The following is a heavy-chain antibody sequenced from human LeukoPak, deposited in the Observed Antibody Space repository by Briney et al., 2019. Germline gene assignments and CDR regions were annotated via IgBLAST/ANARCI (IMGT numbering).Heavy chain of an antibody. J-gene: IGHJ4*02. D-gene: IGHD5-12*01. CDR2: IYSGGGT. CDR3: ARGFRSVATWGYFDY. Sequence: GGSLRLSCAASGFTVSTNYMSWVRQAPGKGLEWVSLIYSGGGTYYADSVKGRFTISRDNSRHTLSLQMNSLRVDDTAVYYCARGFRSVATWGYFDYWGQGALVTVSS. V-gene: IGHV3-66*01. CDR1: GFTVSTNY.